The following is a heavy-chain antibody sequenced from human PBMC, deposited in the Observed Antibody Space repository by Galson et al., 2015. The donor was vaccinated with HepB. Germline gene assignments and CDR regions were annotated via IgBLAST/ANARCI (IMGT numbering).Heavy chain of an antibody. CDR1: GFTFSSYG. V-gene: IGHV3-30*18. CDR2: ISYDGSNK. Sequence: SLRLSCAASGFTFSSYGMHWVRQAPGKGLEWVAVISYDGSNKYYADSVKGRFTISRDNSKNTLYLQMNSLRAEDTAVYYCAKYKIGAWFGELSEFEYWGQGTLVTVSS. D-gene: IGHD3-10*01. CDR3: AKYKIGAWFGELSEFEY. J-gene: IGHJ4*02.